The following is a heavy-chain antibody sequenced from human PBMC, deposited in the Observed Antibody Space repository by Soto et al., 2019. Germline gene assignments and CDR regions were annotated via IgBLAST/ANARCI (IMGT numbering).Heavy chain of an antibody. CDR1: GGSFSGYY. CDR3: ARDFDYLHDY. Sequence: SETLSLTCAVYGGSFSGYYWSWIRQPPGKGLEWIGEINHSGSTNYNPSLKSRVTISVDTSKNQFSLKLSSATAADTAVYYCARDFDYLHDYWGQGTLVTVSS. D-gene: IGHD3-9*01. J-gene: IGHJ4*02. V-gene: IGHV4-34*01. CDR2: INHSGST.